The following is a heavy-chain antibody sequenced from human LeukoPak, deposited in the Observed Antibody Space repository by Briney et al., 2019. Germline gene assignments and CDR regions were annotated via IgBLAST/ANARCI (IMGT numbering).Heavy chain of an antibody. D-gene: IGHD3-10*01. CDR2: FDPEDGET. V-gene: IGHV1-24*01. CDR3: ATMDLITMVRGVITNWFDP. J-gene: IGHJ5*02. Sequence: ASVKVSCKVSGYTLTELSMHWVRQAPGKGLEWMGGFDPEDGETIYAQKFQGRVTMTEDTSTDTAYMELSSLRSEDTAVYYCATMDLITMVRGVITNWFDPWGQGTLVTVSS. CDR1: GYTLTELS.